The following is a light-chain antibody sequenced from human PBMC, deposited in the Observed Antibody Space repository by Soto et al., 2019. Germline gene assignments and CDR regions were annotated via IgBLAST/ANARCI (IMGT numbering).Light chain of an antibody. Sequence: ESVLTQSPGTLSLSPGERATLSCRASQSVSSNYLAWYQQKPGQAPRLLIYGASSRATGIPDRFSGSGSGTDFTLTISRLEPEDFAVYYCQQYAGSPKTFGQGTKVEI. V-gene: IGKV3-20*01. J-gene: IGKJ1*01. CDR1: QSVSSNY. CDR3: QQYAGSPKT. CDR2: GAS.